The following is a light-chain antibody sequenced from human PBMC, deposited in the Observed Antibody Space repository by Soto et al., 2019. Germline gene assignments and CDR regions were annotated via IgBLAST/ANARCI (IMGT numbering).Light chain of an antibody. J-gene: IGKJ2*01. CDR2: VAS. V-gene: IGKV3-20*01. Sequence: EFVLTQSPDTLSLSPGERATLSCRASQSVGSAYIAWYQQKPGQAPRLPISVASKRATGAPNRFSGSGSGAYFTLTISRLEPEDFAVYYCQQYDSSHQWWYTFGQGTKLEIK. CDR1: QSVGSAY. CDR3: QQYDSSHQWWYT.